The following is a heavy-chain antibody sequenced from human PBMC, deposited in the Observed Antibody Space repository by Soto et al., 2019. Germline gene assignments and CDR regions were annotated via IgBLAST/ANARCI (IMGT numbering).Heavy chain of an antibody. CDR1: GFTFSSYA. Sequence: EVQLLESGGGLVQPGGSLRLSCAASGFTFSSYAMSWVRQAPGKGLEWVSAISGSGTTIYYAASVKGRFTISRDNAKNSLYLQMSSLRAEDTAFYYCATKVYGTTYFGYWGQGALVTVSS. D-gene: IGHD1-7*01. J-gene: IGHJ4*02. CDR3: ATKVYGTTYFGY. CDR2: ISGSGTTI. V-gene: IGHV3-23*01.